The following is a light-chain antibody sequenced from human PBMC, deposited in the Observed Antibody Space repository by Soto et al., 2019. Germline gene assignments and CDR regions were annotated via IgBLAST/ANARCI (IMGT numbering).Light chain of an antibody. V-gene: IGKV1-12*01. CDR3: QQTNSFPFT. CDR2: TAS. J-gene: IGKJ3*01. CDR1: QGISRW. Sequence: IQMTQSPSSVSASVGDRATITCRASQGISRWLAWYQQKPGKAPKLLIYTASRLQSGVPSRFSGSGSGTDFTLNISSLQPEDFATYYCQQTNSFPFTFGPGTKVDIK.